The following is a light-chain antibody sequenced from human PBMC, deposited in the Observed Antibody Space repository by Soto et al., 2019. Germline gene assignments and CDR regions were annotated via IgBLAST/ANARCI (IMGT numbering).Light chain of an antibody. V-gene: IGKV1D-13*01. J-gene: IGKJ3*01. CDR3: HQYNDYPNT. CDR1: QGIRNA. Sequence: ARQLTQSPSSLSASVGDRVTITCRASQGIRNALAWYQQKTGQAPKLLIYDASSLKTGDSSRFSGSGSATDFTLTNIGLQAEDFANYCGHQYNDYPNTFGAGTKVDIK. CDR2: DAS.